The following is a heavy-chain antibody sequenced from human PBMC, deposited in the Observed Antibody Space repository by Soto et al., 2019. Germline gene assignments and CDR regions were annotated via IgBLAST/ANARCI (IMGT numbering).Heavy chain of an antibody. CDR1: GGSFKSGSYS. V-gene: IGHV4-39*01. CDR2: LFYSGST. Sequence: PSETLSLTCTVSGGSFKSGSYSWSWIRQPPGKGLEWIGTLFYSGSTNYNPSLKTRVAISADTSKNEVSLRLTSVTAADTAVYYCVRVSRIFRYFDCWGQGNRVTVSS. CDR3: VRVSRIFRYFDC. J-gene: IGHJ4*02. D-gene: IGHD3-3*01.